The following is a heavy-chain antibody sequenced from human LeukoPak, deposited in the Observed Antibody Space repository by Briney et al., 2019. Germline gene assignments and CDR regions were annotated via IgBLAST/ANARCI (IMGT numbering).Heavy chain of an antibody. D-gene: IGHD1-26*01. V-gene: IGHV3-30-3*02. CDR3: AKTLRELSGGAFDI. CDR2: ISYDGSNK. J-gene: IGHJ3*02. CDR1: GFTFSSYA. Sequence: GGSLRLSCAASGFTFSSYAMHWVRQAPGKGLEWVAVISYDGSNKYYADSVKGRFTISRDDSKNTLYLQMNSLRAEDTAVYYCAKTLRELSGGAFDIWGQGTMVTVSS.